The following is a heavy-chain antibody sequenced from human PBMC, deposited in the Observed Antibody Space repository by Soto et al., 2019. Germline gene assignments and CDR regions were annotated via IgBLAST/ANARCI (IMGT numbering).Heavy chain of an antibody. CDR3: THRRGLGELY. V-gene: IGHV2-5*02. Sequence: QITLKESGPPLVKPTQTLTLTCTFSGFSLSTSGVSVGWIRQPPGKALECLAVIYWDDDKRHRPSLQSRLTVTKDTSKTQVVLTMTNMNPVDTATYYCTHRRGLGELYWGQGTLVTVSS. CDR2: IYWDDDK. D-gene: IGHD3-10*01. CDR1: GFSLSTSGVS. J-gene: IGHJ4*02.